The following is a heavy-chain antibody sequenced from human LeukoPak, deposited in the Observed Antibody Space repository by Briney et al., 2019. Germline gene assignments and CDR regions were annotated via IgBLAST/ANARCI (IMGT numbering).Heavy chain of an antibody. J-gene: IGHJ4*02. V-gene: IGHV3-23*01. CDR1: GFTFSSYA. D-gene: IGHD3-22*01. CDR2: ISGSGGST. CDR3: AKDPRSDSGGYQEYYFDY. Sequence: GGSLRLSSAVSGFTFSSYAMSWVRQAPGKGLEWVAAISGSGGSTYYADSVKGRFTISRDNSKNTLYLQMNSLRAEDTAVYYCAKDPRSDSGGYQEYYFDYWGQGTLVTVSS.